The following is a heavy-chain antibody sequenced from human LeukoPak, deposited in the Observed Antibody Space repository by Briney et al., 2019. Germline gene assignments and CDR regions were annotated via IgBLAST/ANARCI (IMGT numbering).Heavy chain of an antibody. CDR3: ARETGFDP. J-gene: IGHJ5*02. Sequence: SKTLSLTCTVSGGSISSYYWSWIRQPPGKGLEWIGYIYYSGSTNYNPSLKSRVTISVDTSKNQFSLKLSSVTAADTAVYYCARETGFDPWGQGTLVTVSS. CDR2: IYYSGST. V-gene: IGHV4-59*01. CDR1: GGSISSYY.